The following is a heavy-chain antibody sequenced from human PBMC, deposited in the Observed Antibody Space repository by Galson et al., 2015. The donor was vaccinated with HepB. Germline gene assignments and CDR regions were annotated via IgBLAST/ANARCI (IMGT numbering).Heavy chain of an antibody. CDR1: GGTFSSYT. CDR3: ARDVGGLAAAGLGDY. Sequence: SVKVSCKASGGTFSSYTISWVRQAPGQGLEWMGRIIPILGIANYAQKFQGRVTITADKSTSTAYMELSSLRSEDTAVYYCARDVGGLAAAGLGDYWGQGTLVTVSS. V-gene: IGHV1-69*04. J-gene: IGHJ4*02. CDR2: IIPILGIA. D-gene: IGHD6-13*01.